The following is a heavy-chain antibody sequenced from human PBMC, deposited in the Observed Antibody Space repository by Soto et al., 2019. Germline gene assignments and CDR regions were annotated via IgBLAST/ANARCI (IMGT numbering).Heavy chain of an antibody. CDR3: ARYCGGDCSNGMEV. Sequence: GGSLRLSCAASGFTFSSSGMHWVRQAPGRGLEWVAVIWYDGSKKYYADSVKGRFTISRDNSKNTLYLQMNSLRAEDTAVYYCARYCGGDCSNGMEVWGQGTTVTVSS. CDR1: GFTFSSSG. D-gene: IGHD2-21*02. V-gene: IGHV3-33*01. J-gene: IGHJ6*02. CDR2: IWYDGSKK.